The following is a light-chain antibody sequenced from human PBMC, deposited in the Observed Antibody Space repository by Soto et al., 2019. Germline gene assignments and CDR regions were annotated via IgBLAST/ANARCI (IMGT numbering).Light chain of an antibody. Sequence: DVQMTQSPSSLSASVGDRVTISCRSSQNIGTHLNWYQHKPGRAPKLLIYAASTLQSEVPSRFSGSGSGTDFTLTISGVQPEDFATYSCQQSHSAPLTFGGGTKVEIK. CDR1: QNIGTH. J-gene: IGKJ4*01. CDR2: AAS. V-gene: IGKV1-39*01. CDR3: QQSHSAPLT.